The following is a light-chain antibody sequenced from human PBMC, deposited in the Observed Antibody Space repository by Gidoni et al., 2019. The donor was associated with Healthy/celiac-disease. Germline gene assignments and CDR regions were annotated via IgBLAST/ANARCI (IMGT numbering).Light chain of an antibody. CDR1: QSVLYSSNNKNY. CDR2: WAS. CDR3: QQYYSTPPT. V-gene: IGKV4-1*01. J-gene: IGKJ3*01. Sequence: DIVMLQSPDSLAVSLGERATINCKSSQSVLYSSNNKNYLAWYQQKPGQPPKLLIYWASTRESGVPDRFSGSGSGTDFTLTISSLQAEDVAVYYCQQYYSTPPTFGPGTKVDIK.